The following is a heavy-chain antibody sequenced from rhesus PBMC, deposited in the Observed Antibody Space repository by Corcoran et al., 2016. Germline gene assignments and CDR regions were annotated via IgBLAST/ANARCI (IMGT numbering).Heavy chain of an antibody. J-gene: IGHJ4*01. CDR3: ACLTSWRRFPYYFDY. CDR1: GGSFSSYW. Sequence: QVQLQESGPGLVKPSETLSLTCAVSGGSFSSYWWGWIRQPPGKGRDWIGSIYGSSGSTEYNPSLKSRATISRDTSKNQFSLKLSSVTAADTAVYYCACLTSWRRFPYYFDYWGQGVLVTVSS. V-gene: IGHV4-160*01. D-gene: IGHD1-1*01. CDR2: IYGSSGST.